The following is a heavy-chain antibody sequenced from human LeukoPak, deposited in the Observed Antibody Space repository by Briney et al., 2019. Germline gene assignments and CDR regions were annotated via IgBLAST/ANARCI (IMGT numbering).Heavy chain of an antibody. Sequence: GASVKVSCKASGGTFSSYAISWVRQAPGQGLEWMGGIIPIFGTAKYAQKFQGRVTITTDESTSTAYMELSSLRSEDTAVYYCTLRSTSYYYYYYMDVWGKGTTVTVSS. CDR1: GGTFSSYA. D-gene: IGHD4-17*01. J-gene: IGHJ6*03. V-gene: IGHV1-69*05. CDR3: TLRSTSYYYYYYMDV. CDR2: IIPIFGTA.